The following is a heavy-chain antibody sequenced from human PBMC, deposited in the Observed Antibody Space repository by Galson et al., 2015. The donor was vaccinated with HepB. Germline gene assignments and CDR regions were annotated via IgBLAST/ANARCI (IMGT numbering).Heavy chain of an antibody. CDR1: GFTFSSYS. CDR3: ARHQRWGNSSSWYNGNIRYYYYYMDV. J-gene: IGHJ6*03. Sequence: SLRLSCAASGFTFSSYSMNWVRQAPGKGLEWVSSISSSSYIYYADSVKGRFTISRDNAKNSLYLQMNSLRAEDTAVYYCARHQRWGNSSSWYNGNIRYYYYYMDVWGQGTTVTVSS. V-gene: IGHV3-21*01. D-gene: IGHD6-13*01. CDR2: ISSSSYI.